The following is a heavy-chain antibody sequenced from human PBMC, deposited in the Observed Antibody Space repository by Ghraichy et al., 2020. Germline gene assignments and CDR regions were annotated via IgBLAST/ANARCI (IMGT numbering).Heavy chain of an antibody. Sequence: GGSLRLSCAASGFTFSRYWMRWVRQAPGKGLEWVANINQDGSEKYYVDSVRGRFTISRDNARNSVFLQMNSLRAEDTAIYYCARWEVVAASWYYGMDVWGQGATVTVSS. V-gene: IGHV3-7*03. J-gene: IGHJ6*02. CDR2: INQDGSEK. CDR3: ARWEVVAASWYYGMDV. D-gene: IGHD2-15*01. CDR1: GFTFSRYW.